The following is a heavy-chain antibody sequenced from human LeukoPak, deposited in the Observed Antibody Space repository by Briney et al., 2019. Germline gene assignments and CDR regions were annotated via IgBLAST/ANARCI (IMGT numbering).Heavy chain of an antibody. Sequence: SVKVSCKASGGTFSSYAISWVRQAPGQGLEWMGRIIPILGIANYAQKFQGRVTITADKSASTAYMELSSLRSEDTAVYYCARVRGSSSSEFDYWGQGTLVTVSS. CDR3: ARVRGSSSSEFDY. CDR2: IIPILGIA. V-gene: IGHV1-69*04. CDR1: GGTFSSYA. J-gene: IGHJ4*02. D-gene: IGHD6-6*01.